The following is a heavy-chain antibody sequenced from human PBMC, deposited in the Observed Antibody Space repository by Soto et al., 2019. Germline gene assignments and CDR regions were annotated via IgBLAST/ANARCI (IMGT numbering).Heavy chain of an antibody. CDR1: GYTFTGYY. V-gene: IGHV1-2*04. D-gene: IGHD2-15*01. Sequence: ASVKVSCKAPGYTFTGYYMHWVRQAPGQGLEWMGWINPSSGGTNYAQKFQGWVTMTRDTSISTAYMELSRLRSDDTAVYYCARGYCSGGSCYPSLDIWGQGTMVTVSS. CDR2: INPSSGGT. CDR3: ARGYCSGGSCYPSLDI. J-gene: IGHJ3*02.